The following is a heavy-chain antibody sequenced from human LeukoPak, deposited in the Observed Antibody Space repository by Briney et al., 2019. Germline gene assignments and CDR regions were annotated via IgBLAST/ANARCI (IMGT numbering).Heavy chain of an antibody. V-gene: IGHV1-24*01. D-gene: IGHD3-16*02. Sequence: ASVKVSCKVSGYTPTELSMHWVRQAPGKGLEWMGGFDPEDGETSYAQKFQGRVTMTEDTSTDAAYMELSSLRSEDTAVYYCATADYLRLGELSLYDYWGQGTLVTVSS. CDR2: FDPEDGET. J-gene: IGHJ4*02. CDR1: GYTPTELS. CDR3: ATADYLRLGELSLYDY.